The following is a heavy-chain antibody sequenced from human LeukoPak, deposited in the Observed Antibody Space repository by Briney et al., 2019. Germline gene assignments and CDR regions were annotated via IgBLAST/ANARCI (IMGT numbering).Heavy chain of an antibody. D-gene: IGHD6-13*01. CDR3: ARQGRGDGSSLSVHANWFDP. J-gene: IGHJ5*02. CDR2: IYYSGST. V-gene: IGHV4-39*01. CDR1: GGSISSSSYY. Sequence: SETLSLTCTVSGGSISSSSYYWGWIRQPPGKGLEWIGSIYYSGSTYYNPSLKSRVTISVDTSKNQFSLKLSSVTAADTAVYYCARQGRGDGSSLSVHANWFDPWGQGTLVTVSS.